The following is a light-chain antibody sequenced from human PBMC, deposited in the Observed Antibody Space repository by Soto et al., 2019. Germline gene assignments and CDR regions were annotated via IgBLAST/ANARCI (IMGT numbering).Light chain of an antibody. J-gene: IGLJ1*01. CDR2: DVS. CDR1: SSDGGGYNY. CDR3: SSYTSDSTYV. Sequence: QSVLPQPASVYGAPGQSITISCTGTSSDGGGYNYVSWYQEHPGKAPKLMIYDVSNRPSGVSNRFSGSKSGNTASLTISGLQAEDEADYYCSSYTSDSTYVFGTGTKVTVL. V-gene: IGLV2-14*01.